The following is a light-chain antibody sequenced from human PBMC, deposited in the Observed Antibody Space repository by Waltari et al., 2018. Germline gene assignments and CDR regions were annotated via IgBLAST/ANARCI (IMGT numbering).Light chain of an antibody. Sequence: QLTQFPSSLPPSVGDTVTITCRTSQDIIKYLAWYQQKPGQAPKLLVYLASTLESGVPSRFSGSGSGTDFTLTISSLQPEDSATYYCQQMNTYPRTFGQGTRV. CDR1: QDIIKY. CDR3: QQMNTYPRT. J-gene: IGKJ1*01. V-gene: IGKV1-9*01. CDR2: LAS.